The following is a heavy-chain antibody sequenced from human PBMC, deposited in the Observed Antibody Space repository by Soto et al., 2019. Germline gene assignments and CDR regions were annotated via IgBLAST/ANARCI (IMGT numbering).Heavy chain of an antibody. J-gene: IGHJ6*02. CDR3: ARARDGEYELSTKSYYYYGMDV. CDR1: GGAISDFY. Sequence: PSETLSLTCTVSGGAISDFYGSWIRQPPEKGLEWIGHICYSGSTKYKPSLKSRVAISIDTSKNQFSLRLTSVTAADTAGYYCARARDGEYELSTKSYYYYGMDVWGQGTTVTVSS. V-gene: IGHV4-59*13. CDR2: ICYSGST. D-gene: IGHD2-2*01.